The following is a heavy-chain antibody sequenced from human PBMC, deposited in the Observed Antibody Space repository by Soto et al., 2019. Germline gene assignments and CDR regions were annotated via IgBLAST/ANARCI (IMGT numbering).Heavy chain of an antibody. Sequence: EVQLVESGGGLVKPGGSLRLSCAASGFTFSNAWMSWVRQAPGKGLEWVGRIKSKTDGGTTDYAAPVKGRFTISRDDSKNTLYLQMNSLKTEDTAVYYCTTVPNCSSTSCYTHYYYYYYMDVWGKGTTVTVSS. CDR1: GFTFSNAW. V-gene: IGHV3-15*01. J-gene: IGHJ6*03. CDR3: TTVPNCSSTSCYTHYYYYYYMDV. D-gene: IGHD2-2*02. CDR2: IKSKTDGGTT.